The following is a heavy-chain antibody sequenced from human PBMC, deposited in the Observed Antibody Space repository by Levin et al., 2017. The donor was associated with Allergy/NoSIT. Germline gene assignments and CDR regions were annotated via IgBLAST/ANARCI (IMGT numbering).Heavy chain of an antibody. Sequence: SVKVSCKASGGTFSSYAISWVRQAPGQGLEWMGGIIPIFGTANYAQKFQGRVTITADESTSTAYMELSSLRSEDTAVYYCARAYRAARFHRGAWNYYYGMDVWGQGTTVTVSS. CDR1: GGTFSSYA. D-gene: IGHD6-6*01. V-gene: IGHV1-69*13. CDR3: ARAYRAARFHRGAWNYYYGMDV. CDR2: IIPIFGTA. J-gene: IGHJ6*02.